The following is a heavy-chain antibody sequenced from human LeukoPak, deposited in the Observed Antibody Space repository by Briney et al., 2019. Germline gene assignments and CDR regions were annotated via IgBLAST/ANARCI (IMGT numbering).Heavy chain of an antibody. D-gene: IGHD3-22*01. V-gene: IGHV3-53*01. Sequence: PGGSLRLSCAASGVTVSSNYMSWVRQAPGKGLEWVSVIYSGGSTYYADSVKGRFTISRDNSKNTLYLQMNSLRAEDTAVYYCARDSPYGYYDYWGQGTLVTVSS. CDR3: ARDSPYGYYDY. J-gene: IGHJ4*02. CDR1: GVTVSSNY. CDR2: IYSGGST.